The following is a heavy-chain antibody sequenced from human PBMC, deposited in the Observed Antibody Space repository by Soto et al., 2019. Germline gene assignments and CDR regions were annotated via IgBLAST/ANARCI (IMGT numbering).Heavy chain of an antibody. CDR2: IFDNGDD. CDR3: ARGWGSKWYYFDS. Sequence: SETLSLTCTVSGVSSTSFYWSWIRQSPGKGLEWIGYIFDNGDDKYNPSLMSRLTMSIDMSKNEFSLRLKSVTAADTARYYFARGWGSKWYYFDSWGEGTLVTVSS. J-gene: IGHJ4*02. D-gene: IGHD3-16*01. CDR1: GVSSTSFY. V-gene: IGHV4-59*01.